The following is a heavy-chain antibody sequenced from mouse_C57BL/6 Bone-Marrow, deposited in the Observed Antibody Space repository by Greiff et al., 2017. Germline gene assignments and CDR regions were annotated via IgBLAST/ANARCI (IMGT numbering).Heavy chain of an antibody. J-gene: IGHJ4*01. CDR1: GYSITSDY. D-gene: IGHD1-1*01. Sequence: VQLKESGPGLAKPSQTLSLTCSVTGYSITSDYWNWIRKFPGNKLEYMGYISYSGSTYYNPSLKSRISITRDTSKNQYYLQLNSVTTEDTATYYCASSITTVVATRNYYAMDYWGQGTSVTVSS. CDR3: ASSITTVVATRNYYAMDY. V-gene: IGHV3-8*01. CDR2: ISYSGST.